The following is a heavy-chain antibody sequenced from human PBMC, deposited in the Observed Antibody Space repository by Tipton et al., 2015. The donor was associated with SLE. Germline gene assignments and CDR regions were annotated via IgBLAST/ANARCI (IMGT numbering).Heavy chain of an antibody. J-gene: IGHJ4*02. CDR1: GFTFSSYS. Sequence: GSLRLSCAASGFTFSSYSMNWVRQAPGKGLEWVSYISSSSSTIYYADSVKGRFTISRDNAKNSLYLQMNSLRAEDTAVYYCARLGVMTTVITGNYWGQGTLVTVSS. V-gene: IGHV3-48*01. D-gene: IGHD4-17*01. CDR2: ISSSSSTI. CDR3: ARLGVMTTVITGNY.